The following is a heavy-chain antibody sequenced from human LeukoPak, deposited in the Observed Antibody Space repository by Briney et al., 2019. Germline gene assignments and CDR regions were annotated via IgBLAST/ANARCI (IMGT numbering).Heavy chain of an antibody. CDR1: GGSISSGDYY. J-gene: IGHJ4*02. CDR3: ARDCSSTSCYRSN. CDR2: IYYSGST. V-gene: IGHV4-30-4*08. Sequence: SETLSLTCTVSGGSISSGDYYWSWIRQPPGKGLEWIGYIYYSGSTYYNPSLKSRVTISVDTSKNQFSLKLSSVTAADTAVYYCARDCSSTSCYRSNWGQGTLVTVSS. D-gene: IGHD2-2*01.